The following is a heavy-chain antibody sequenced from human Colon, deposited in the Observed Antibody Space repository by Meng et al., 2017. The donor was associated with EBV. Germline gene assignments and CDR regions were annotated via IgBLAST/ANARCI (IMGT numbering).Heavy chain of an antibody. J-gene: IGHJ5*02. CDR3: ARDYYASGFVFDL. CDR1: GGTIDSDNW. Sequence: LQDSGPGLVKPSGTLSLTCSVSGGTIDSDNWWNCVRQTPGKGLEWIGEISHSGTTNYNPSLKSRVTISIDKSKNQFSLKLTSVTAAETAVYYCARDYYASGFVFDLWGQGTLVTVSS. D-gene: IGHD3-10*01. V-gene: IGHV4-4*02. CDR2: ISHSGTT.